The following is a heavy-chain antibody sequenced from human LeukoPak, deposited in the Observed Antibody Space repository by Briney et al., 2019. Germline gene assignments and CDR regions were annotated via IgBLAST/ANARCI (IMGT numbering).Heavy chain of an antibody. CDR1: GGSIFSYY. CDR2: IYSNGIT. CDR3: ARRAYYDTSGYYPASGYFDL. D-gene: IGHD3-22*01. Sequence: SETPSLTCTVSGGSIFSYYFNWIRQPPGKGLEWIGYIYSNGITSYNPSLRSRGTISIATSKNQFSLRLRSVTAADTAIYYCARRAYYDTSGYYPASGYFDLWGRGTLVTVSS. J-gene: IGHJ2*01. V-gene: IGHV4-4*08.